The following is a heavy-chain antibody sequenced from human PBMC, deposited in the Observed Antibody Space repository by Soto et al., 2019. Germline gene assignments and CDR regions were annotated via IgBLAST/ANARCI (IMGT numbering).Heavy chain of an antibody. CDR2: IIPILGIA. Sequence: QVQLVQSGAEVKKPGSSVKVSCKASGGTFSSYTISWVRQAPGQGLEWMGRIIPILGIANYAQKFQGRVTITADKSTSTAYMELSSLRSEDTAVYYCARLQDYYYVSGRGWFDPWGQGTLVTVSS. CDR3: ARLQDYYYVSGRGWFDP. CDR1: GGTFSSYT. J-gene: IGHJ5*02. D-gene: IGHD3-10*01. V-gene: IGHV1-69*02.